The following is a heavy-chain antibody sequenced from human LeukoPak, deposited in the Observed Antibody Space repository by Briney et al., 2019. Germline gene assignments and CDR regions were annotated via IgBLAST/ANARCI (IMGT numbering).Heavy chain of an antibody. Sequence: GSLRLSCAASGFTFGSYWMTWVRQAPGKGLEWVANMKHDGNEKYYVDSVKGRFTISRDNTKNSLYLQMNSLRAEDTGVFFCARDIWDYDSSGYYSYWGQGTLVAVSS. D-gene: IGHD3-22*01. CDR1: GFTFGSYW. V-gene: IGHV3-7*05. CDR3: ARDIWDYDSSGYYSY. CDR2: MKHDGNEK. J-gene: IGHJ4*02.